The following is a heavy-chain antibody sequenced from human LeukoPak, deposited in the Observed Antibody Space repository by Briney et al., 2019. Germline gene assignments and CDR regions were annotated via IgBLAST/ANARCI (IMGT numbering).Heavy chain of an antibody. CDR2: IYYSGIT. V-gene: IGHV4-59*01. CDR3: ARRLAVTGRYYFDY. CDR1: GGSISTYY. J-gene: IGHJ4*02. D-gene: IGHD6-13*01. Sequence: NPSETLSLTCTVSGGSISTYYWTWIRQPPGKGLEWIGYIYYSGITNFNPSLKSRVTMSVDTSKSQFSLRLNSVTTADTAVYYCARRLAVTGRYYFDYWGQGTLVTVSS.